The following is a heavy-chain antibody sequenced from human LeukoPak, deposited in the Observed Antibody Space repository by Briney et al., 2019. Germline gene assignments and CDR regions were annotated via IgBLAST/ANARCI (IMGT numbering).Heavy chain of an antibody. D-gene: IGHD6-6*01. CDR1: GGSISSYY. V-gene: IGHV4-59*01. J-gene: IGHJ5*02. CDR2: IYYSGST. CDR3: ARDRLSIAARQGWFDP. Sequence: SETLSLTCTVSGGSISSYYWSWIRQPPGKGLEWIWYIYYSGSTNYNPSLKSRVTISVDTSKNQFSLKLSSVTAADTAVYYCARDRLSIAARQGWFDPWGQGTLVTVSS.